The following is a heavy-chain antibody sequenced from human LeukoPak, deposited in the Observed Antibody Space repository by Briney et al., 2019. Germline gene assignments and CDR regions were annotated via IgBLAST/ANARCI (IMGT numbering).Heavy chain of an antibody. V-gene: IGHV1-69*05. CDR1: GGTFSSYA. CDR3: ARGRYSGYDMDY. Sequence: GASVKVSCKASGGTFSSYAISWVRQAPGQGLEWTGRIIPIFGTANYAQKFQGRVTITTDESTSTAYMELSSLRSEDTAVYYCARGRYSGYDMDYWGQGTLVTVSS. J-gene: IGHJ4*02. CDR2: IIPIFGTA. D-gene: IGHD5-12*01.